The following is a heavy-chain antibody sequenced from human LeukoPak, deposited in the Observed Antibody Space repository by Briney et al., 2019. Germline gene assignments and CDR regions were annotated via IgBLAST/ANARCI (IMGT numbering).Heavy chain of an antibody. V-gene: IGHV3-33*06. Sequence: PGGSLRLSCAASGFTFSSYGMHWVRQAPGKGLEWVAVIWYDGSNKYYADSVKGRFTISRDNSKNTLYLQMNSLRAEDTAVYYCAKSHDFWGGIYSEMDVWGKGTTVTVSS. CDR2: IWYDGSNK. J-gene: IGHJ6*04. CDR1: GFTFSSYG. CDR3: AKSHDFWGGIYSEMDV. D-gene: IGHD3-3*01.